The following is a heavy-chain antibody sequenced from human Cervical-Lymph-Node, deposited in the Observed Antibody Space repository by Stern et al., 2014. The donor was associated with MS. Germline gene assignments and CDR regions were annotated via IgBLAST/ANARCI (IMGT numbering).Heavy chain of an antibody. CDR1: GFTFSSYG. Sequence: VQLVESGGGVVQPGRSLRLSCAASGFTFSSYGMHWVRQAPGKGLEWVAVISYDGSNKYYADSVKGRFTISRDNSKNTLYLQMNSLRAEDTAVYYCARRLGYCSGGSCRHYYYSMDVWGQGTTVTVSS. D-gene: IGHD2-15*01. CDR3: ARRLGYCSGGSCRHYYYSMDV. CDR2: ISYDGSNK. J-gene: IGHJ6*02. V-gene: IGHV3-30*03.